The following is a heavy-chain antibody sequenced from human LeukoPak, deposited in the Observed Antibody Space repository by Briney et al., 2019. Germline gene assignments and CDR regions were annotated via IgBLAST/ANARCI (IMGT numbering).Heavy chain of an antibody. V-gene: IGHV3-30*03. D-gene: IGHD3-9*01. J-gene: IGHJ6*02. CDR3: ARDERYFDWLLRGNYGMDV. Sequence: PGGSLRLSCAASGFTFSSYGMHWVRQAPGKGLEWVAVISYDGSNKYYADSVKGRFTISRDNSKNTLYLQMNSLRAEDTAVYYCARDERYFDWLLRGNYGMDVWGQGTTVTVSS. CDR1: GFTFSSYG. CDR2: ISYDGSNK.